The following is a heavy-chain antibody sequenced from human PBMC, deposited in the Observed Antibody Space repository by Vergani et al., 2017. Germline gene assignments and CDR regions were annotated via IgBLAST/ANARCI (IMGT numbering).Heavy chain of an antibody. J-gene: IGHJ4*02. CDR1: GFTFSSYA. D-gene: IGHD2-15*01. CDR3: ARESDCSGGSCYDY. V-gene: IGHV1-69*01. CDR2: IIPIFGTA. Sequence: VHLVESGGGLVQPGRSLRLSCAASGFTFSSYAISWVRQAPGQGLEWMGGIIPIFGTANYAQKFQGRVTITADESTSTAYMELSSLRSEDTAVYYCARESDCSGGSCYDYWGQGTLVTVSS.